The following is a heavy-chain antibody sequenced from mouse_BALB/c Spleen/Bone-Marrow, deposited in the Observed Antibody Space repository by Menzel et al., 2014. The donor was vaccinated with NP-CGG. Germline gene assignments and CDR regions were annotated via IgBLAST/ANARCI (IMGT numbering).Heavy chain of an antibody. Sequence: VQLKESGPELVKPGASVKMSCKASGYTFTSYVMHWVKQKPGQGLEWIGNINPYNDGTKYNEKFKGKATLTSDKSSSTAFMELSSLTSEDSAVYYCARSLYGYDWYFDVWGAGTTATVSS. CDR1: GYTFTSYV. J-gene: IGHJ1*01. CDR3: ARSLYGYDWYFDV. CDR2: INPYNDGT. D-gene: IGHD2-2*01. V-gene: IGHV1-14*01.